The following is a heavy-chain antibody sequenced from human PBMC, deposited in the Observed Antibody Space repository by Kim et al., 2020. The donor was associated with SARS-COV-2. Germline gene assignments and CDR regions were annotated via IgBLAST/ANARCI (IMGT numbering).Heavy chain of an antibody. V-gene: IGHV4-34*01. J-gene: IGHJ6*02. CDR3: ARVGETTGYYYYGMDV. Sequence: SLKSRVTISVDTSKNQFSLKLSSVTAADTAVYYCARVGETTGYYYYGMDVWGQGTTVTVSS. D-gene: IGHD3-16*01.